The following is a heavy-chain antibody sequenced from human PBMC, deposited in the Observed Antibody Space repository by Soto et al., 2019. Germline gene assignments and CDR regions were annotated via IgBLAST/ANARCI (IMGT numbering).Heavy chain of an antibody. Sequence: GGSLRLSCAASGFTFSSYSMNWVRQAPGKGLEWVSSISSSSSYIYYADSVKGRFTISRDNAKNSLYLQMNSLRAEDTAVYYCARDPRSSSSFDKHGDYWGQGTLVTVSS. CDR1: GFTFSSYS. CDR2: ISSSSSYI. V-gene: IGHV3-21*01. J-gene: IGHJ4*02. D-gene: IGHD6-6*01. CDR3: ARDPRSSSSFDKHGDY.